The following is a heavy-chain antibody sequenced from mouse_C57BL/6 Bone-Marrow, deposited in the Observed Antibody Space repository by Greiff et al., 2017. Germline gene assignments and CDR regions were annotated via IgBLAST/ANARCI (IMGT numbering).Heavy chain of an antibody. CDR3: ARSPHYCGSSTPSFDY. Sequence: QVQLQQPGAELVKPGASVKLSCKASGYTFTSYWMQWVKQRPGQGLEWIGEIYPSDSYTNYNQKFKGKATLTVDTSSSTAYMQLSSLTSADSAVYYCARSPHYCGSSTPSFDYWGQGTTLTVSS. J-gene: IGHJ2*01. D-gene: IGHD1-1*01. CDR2: IYPSDSYT. CDR1: GYTFTSYW. V-gene: IGHV1-50*01.